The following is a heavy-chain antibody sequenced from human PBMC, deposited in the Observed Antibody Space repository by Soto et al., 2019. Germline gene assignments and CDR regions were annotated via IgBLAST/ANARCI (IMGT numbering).Heavy chain of an antibody. CDR1: GFTFSSYA. V-gene: IGHV3-64D*06. J-gene: IGHJ6*02. D-gene: IGHD3-10*01. CDR3: VKPSMVREDYYYYGMDV. CDR2: ISSNGGST. Sequence: VGSLRLSCSASGFTFSSYAMHWVRQAPGKGLEYVSAISSNGGSTYYADSVKGRFTISRDNSKNTLYLQMSSLRAEDTAVYYCVKPSMVREDYYYYGMDVWGQGTTVTVSS.